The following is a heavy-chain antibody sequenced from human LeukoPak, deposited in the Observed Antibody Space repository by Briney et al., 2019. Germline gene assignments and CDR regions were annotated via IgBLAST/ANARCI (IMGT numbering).Heavy chain of an antibody. J-gene: IGHJ4*02. CDR1: GFTSSGYS. CDR3: ARERGYSYGYGDY. V-gene: IGHV3-21*01. CDR2: ISSSSTYM. Sequence: GGSLRLSCAASGFTSSGYSLNWVRQAPGKGLNGVSSISSSSTYMYYADSLKGRFTISRDNAKNSLYLQMNSLRAEDTAVYYCARERGYSYGYGDYWGQGTLVTVSS. D-gene: IGHD5-18*01.